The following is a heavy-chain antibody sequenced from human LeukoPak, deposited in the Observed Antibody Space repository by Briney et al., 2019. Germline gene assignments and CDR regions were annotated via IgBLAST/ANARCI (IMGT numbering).Heavy chain of an antibody. CDR2: ISAYNGNT. CDR3: AREEVSYYYGSGKY. CDR1: GYTFTSYG. J-gene: IGHJ4*02. V-gene: IGHV1-18*01. Sequence: ASVKVSCKACGYTFTSYGISWVRQAPGQGLEWMGWISAYNGNTNYAQKLQGRVTMTTDTSTSTAYMELRSLRSDDTAVYYCAREEVSYYYGSGKYWGQGTLVTVCS. D-gene: IGHD3-10*01.